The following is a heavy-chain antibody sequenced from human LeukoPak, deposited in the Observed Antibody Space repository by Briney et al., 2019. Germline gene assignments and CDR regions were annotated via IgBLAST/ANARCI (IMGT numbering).Heavy chain of an antibody. CDR2: ISTSGNT. J-gene: IGHJ4*02. Sequence: SETLSLTCAVSAASISNYYWSWIRQAPGKGLEWIGYISTSGNTNYNPSLKSRVSISLDTSNNRFSLNLNFVTAADTAVYFCASPRTSYRYTFDYWGPGALVTVSS. CDR1: AASISNYY. CDR3: ASPRTSYRYTFDY. V-gene: IGHV4-4*09. D-gene: IGHD5-18*01.